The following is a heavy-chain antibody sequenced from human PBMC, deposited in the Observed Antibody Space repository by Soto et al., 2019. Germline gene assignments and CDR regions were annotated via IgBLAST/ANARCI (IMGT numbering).Heavy chain of an antibody. CDR1: GFPFSSYS. J-gene: IGHJ5*02. CDR2: ISSSSSYI. Sequence: PGGSLRLSCAASGFPFSSYSMHWVRQAPGKGLEWVSSISSSSSYIYYADSGKGRFTISRDNAKNSLYLQMNSLRAEDTAVYYWARGERFDPWGQGTLVTVSS. CDR3: ARGERFDP. V-gene: IGHV3-21*01.